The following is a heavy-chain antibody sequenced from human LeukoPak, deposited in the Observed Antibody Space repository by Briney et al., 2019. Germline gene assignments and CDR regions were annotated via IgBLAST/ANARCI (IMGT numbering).Heavy chain of an antibody. CDR3: ARVRLKQQLPYYFDY. J-gene: IGHJ4*02. CDR2: INPNSGGT. V-gene: IGHV1-2*02. CDR1: GYTFTGYY. D-gene: IGHD6-13*01. Sequence: GASVKVSCKASGYTFTGYYMHWVRQAPGQGLEWMGWINPNSGGTNYAQKFQSRVTMTRDTSISTAYMELSRLRSDDTAVYYCARVRLKQQLPYYFDYWGQGTLVTVSS.